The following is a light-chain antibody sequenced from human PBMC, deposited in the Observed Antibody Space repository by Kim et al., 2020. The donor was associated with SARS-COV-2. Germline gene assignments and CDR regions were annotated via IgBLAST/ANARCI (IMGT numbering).Light chain of an antibody. CDR1: QSLLQSSGYTY. CDR3: MQALRGPLT. V-gene: IGKV2-28*01. J-gene: IGKJ4*01. Sequence: PASISSRSSQSLLQSSGYTYLQWYLQKPGQSPQLLIYLGSNRAAGVPDRFSGSGSGTEFTLKISRVEAEDVGVYYCMQALRGPLTFGGGTKVDIK. CDR2: LGS.